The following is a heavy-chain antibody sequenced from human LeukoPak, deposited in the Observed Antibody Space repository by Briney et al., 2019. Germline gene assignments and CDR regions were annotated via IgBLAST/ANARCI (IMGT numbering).Heavy chain of an antibody. CDR1: GFTFSRYW. CDR2: INNDGSSI. D-gene: IGHD3-16*01. Sequence: GGSLRLSCAASGFTFSRYWMHCVRQAPGKGLAWVSRINNDGSSITYADSVKGRFTISRDNAMNTLYLQMNSLRAEDTAVYYYARGAWGSGILYLDCWGQGTLVTVSS. V-gene: IGHV3-74*01. J-gene: IGHJ4*02. CDR3: ARGAWGSGILYLDC.